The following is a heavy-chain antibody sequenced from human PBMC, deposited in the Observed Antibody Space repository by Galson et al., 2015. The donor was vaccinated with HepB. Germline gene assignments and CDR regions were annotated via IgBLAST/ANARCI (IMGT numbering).Heavy chain of an antibody. CDR2: IYWNDDK. CDR3: AHSIIQQQLVGYFDY. J-gene: IGHJ4*02. Sequence: PALVKPTQTLTLTCTFSGFSLSTSGVGVGWIRQPPGKALEWLALIYWNDDKRYSPSLKSRLTITKDTSKNQVVLTMTNMDPVDTATYYCAHSIIQQQLVGYFDYWGQGTLVTVSS. CDR1: GFSLSTSGVG. V-gene: IGHV2-5*01. D-gene: IGHD6-13*01.